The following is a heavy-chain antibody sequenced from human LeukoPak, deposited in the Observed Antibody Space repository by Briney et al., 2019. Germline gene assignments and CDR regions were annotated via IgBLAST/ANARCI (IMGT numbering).Heavy chain of an antibody. V-gene: IGHV1-3*01. J-gene: IGHJ4*02. D-gene: IGHD3-22*01. Sequence: ASVKVSCKASGYTFTSYAMHWVRQAPGQRPEWMGWINAGNGNTKYSQKFQGRVTITRDTSASTAYMELSSLRSEDTAVYYCARVRNHYYDSSGYDYWGQGTLVTVSS. CDR3: ARVRNHYYDSSGYDY. CDR2: INAGNGNT. CDR1: GYTFTSYA.